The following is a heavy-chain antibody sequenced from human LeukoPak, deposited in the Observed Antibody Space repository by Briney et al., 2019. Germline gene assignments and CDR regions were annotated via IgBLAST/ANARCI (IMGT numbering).Heavy chain of an antibody. CDR2: MNPNSGNT. CDR1: GYTFTSYD. D-gene: IGHD3-10*01. CDR3: APLWFGELPHLY. J-gene: IGHJ4*02. Sequence: ASVKVSCKASGYTFTSYDINWVRQANGQGPEWMGWMNPNSGNTGYAQKFQGRVTITRNTSISTAYMELSSLRSEDTAVYYCAPLWFGELPHLYWGQGTLVTVSS. V-gene: IGHV1-8*03.